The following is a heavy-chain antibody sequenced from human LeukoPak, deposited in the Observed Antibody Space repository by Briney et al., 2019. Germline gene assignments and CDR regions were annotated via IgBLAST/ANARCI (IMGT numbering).Heavy chain of an antibody. CDR3: ARDEYGSGTVDY. V-gene: IGHV4-34*01. Sequence: SETLSLTCAVYGGSFSGYYWSWIRQPPGKGLEWIGEINHSGSTNYNPSLKSRVTISVDTSKNQFSLKLSSVTAADTAVYYCARDEYGSGTVDYWGQGTLVTVSS. CDR2: INHSGST. J-gene: IGHJ4*02. D-gene: IGHD3-10*01. CDR1: GGSFSGYY.